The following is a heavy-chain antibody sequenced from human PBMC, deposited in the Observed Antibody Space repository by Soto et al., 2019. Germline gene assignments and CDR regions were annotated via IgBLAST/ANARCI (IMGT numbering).Heavy chain of an antibody. V-gene: IGHV4-59*08. Sequence: SETLSLTCTVSGGSISSYYWSWIRQPPGKGLEWIGYIYYSGSTNYNPSLKSRVTISVDTSKNQFSLKLSSVTAADTAVYYCARHQYGDYDYYYYMDVWGKGTTVTVSS. J-gene: IGHJ6*03. D-gene: IGHD4-17*01. CDR3: ARHQYGDYDYYYYMDV. CDR2: IYYSGST. CDR1: GGSISSYY.